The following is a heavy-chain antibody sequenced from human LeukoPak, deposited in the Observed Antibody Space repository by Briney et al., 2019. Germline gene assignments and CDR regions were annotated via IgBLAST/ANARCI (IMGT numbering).Heavy chain of an antibody. CDR3: TRDLGQWLLQGIFFDY. D-gene: IGHD5-12*01. V-gene: IGHV1-18*01. CDR1: GYTFTSYG. CDR2: ISAYSTYTGNT. Sequence: APVKVSCKASGYTFTSYGISWVRQAPGQGPEWTGWISAYSTYTGNTNYAQRFQGRVTMTTDTSTSTAYMELRSLRSDDTAVYYCTRDLGQWLLQGIFFDYWGQGTLVTVSS. J-gene: IGHJ4*02.